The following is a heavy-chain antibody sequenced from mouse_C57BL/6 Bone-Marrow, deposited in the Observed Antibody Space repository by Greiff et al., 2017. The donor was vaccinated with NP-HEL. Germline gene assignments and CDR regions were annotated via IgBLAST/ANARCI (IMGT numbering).Heavy chain of an antibody. J-gene: IGHJ2*01. CDR2: INPYNGGT. D-gene: IGHD6-2*01. CDR3: ARGSQSYYFDY. Sequence: VQLQQSGPVLVKPGASVKMSCKASGYTFTDYYMNWVKQSHGKSLEWIGVINPYNGGTSYNQKFKGKATLTVDKSSSTAYMELNSLTSEDSAVYYCARGSQSYYFDYWGQGTTLTVSS. V-gene: IGHV1-19*01. CDR1: GYTFTDYY.